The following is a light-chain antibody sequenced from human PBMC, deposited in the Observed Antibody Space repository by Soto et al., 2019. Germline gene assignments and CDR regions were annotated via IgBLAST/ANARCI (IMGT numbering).Light chain of an antibody. Sequence: EIVMTQSPATLSVSPGERATLSCRASQRVSSNLAWYQQKPGQTPRLLIYDASSRATGIPARFSGSGSGTDFTLTISSLQSEDFAVYYCQQYNNWPLTFGGGTNVEIK. CDR2: DAS. J-gene: IGKJ4*01. V-gene: IGKV3-15*01. CDR3: QQYNNWPLT. CDR1: QRVSSN.